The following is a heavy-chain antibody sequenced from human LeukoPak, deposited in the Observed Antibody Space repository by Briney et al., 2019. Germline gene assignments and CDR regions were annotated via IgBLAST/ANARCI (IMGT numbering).Heavy chain of an antibody. D-gene: IGHD4-17*01. Sequence: PSETLSLTCTVSGGSITRTSYYWGWIRQPPGKGLEWIGSIYYSGSTYYNASLRSRVTISVAPSQSQFSLRLSSVSAAGTAVYYCARRATTVTSWFDHWGQGILVTVSS. J-gene: IGHJ5*02. V-gene: IGHV4-39*01. CDR2: IYYSGST. CDR3: ARRATTVTSWFDH. CDR1: GGSITRTSYY.